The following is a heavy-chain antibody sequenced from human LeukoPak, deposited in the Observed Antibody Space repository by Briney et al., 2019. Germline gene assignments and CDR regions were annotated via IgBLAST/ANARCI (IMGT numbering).Heavy chain of an antibody. CDR3: TRAVGQQLADYFDY. D-gene: IGHD6-13*01. CDR1: GGSISSHY. V-gene: IGHV4-4*08. J-gene: IGHJ4*02. Sequence: SETLSLTCTVSGGSISSHYWSWTRQAPGKGLEWIGYIHHTGYTNYNPSLKSRVTIFLDTSRSQVSLKLTSVTAADTAVYYCTRAVGQQLADYFDYWGQGTLVTVSS. CDR2: IHHTGYT.